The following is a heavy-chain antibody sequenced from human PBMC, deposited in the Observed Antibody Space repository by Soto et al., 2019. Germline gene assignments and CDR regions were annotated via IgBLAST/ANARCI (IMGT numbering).Heavy chain of an antibody. V-gene: IGHV3-23*01. CDR2: IIGSGDTT. J-gene: IGHJ4*02. CDR1: GFTFRRYA. D-gene: IGHD3-10*01. Sequence: EVQLLESGGGLVQPGGSLRLSCAASGFTFRRYAMSWVRQAPGKGLEWVSVIIGSGDTTYFADSVKGRFTISRDNSKNTLYLQMNSLRAEDAAVYYCAKAHGDLVNPYFDDWGQGTLVTVSS. CDR3: AKAHGDLVNPYFDD.